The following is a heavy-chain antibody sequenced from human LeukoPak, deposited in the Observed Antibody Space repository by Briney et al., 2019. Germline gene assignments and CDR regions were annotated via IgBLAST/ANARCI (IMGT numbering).Heavy chain of an antibody. D-gene: IGHD6-25*01. Sequence: GGSLRLLSAASGFPFSSYAMSGVRQAPGKGLEWVSAISGSGGSTYYADSVKGRFTISGDNSKNTLYLQMNSLRAEDTAVYYCAKQAAIVFYYYMDVWGKGTTVTVSS. CDR3: AKQAAIVFYYYMDV. J-gene: IGHJ6*03. CDR2: ISGSGGST. CDR1: GFPFSSYA. V-gene: IGHV3-23*01.